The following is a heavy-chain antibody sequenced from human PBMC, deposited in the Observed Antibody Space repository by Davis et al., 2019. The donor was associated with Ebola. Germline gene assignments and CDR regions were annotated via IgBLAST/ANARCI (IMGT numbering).Heavy chain of an antibody. CDR3: ARVVITMVQGVTNNWFDP. J-gene: IGHJ5*02. CDR1: GFTFSSYS. Sequence: ESLKISCAASGFTFSSYSMNWVRQAPGKGLEWIGEINHSGSTNYNPSLKSRVTISVDTSKNQFSLKLSSVTAADTAVYYCARVVITMVQGVTNNWFDPWGQGTLVTVSS. D-gene: IGHD3-10*01. CDR2: INHSGST. V-gene: IGHV4-34*01.